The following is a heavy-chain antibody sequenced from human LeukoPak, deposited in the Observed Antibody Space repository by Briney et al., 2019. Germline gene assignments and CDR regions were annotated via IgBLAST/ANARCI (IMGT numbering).Heavy chain of an antibody. Sequence: PGGSLRLSCAASGFTFSSYSMNWVRQAPGKGLEWVSSISSSSSYIYYADSLKGRFTISRDNAKKSLYLQMNSLRADDTAVYYCAREYCSGGSCYSDAFDIWGQGTMVTVSS. CDR2: ISSSSSYI. J-gene: IGHJ3*02. V-gene: IGHV3-21*01. D-gene: IGHD2-15*01. CDR3: AREYCSGGSCYSDAFDI. CDR1: GFTFSSYS.